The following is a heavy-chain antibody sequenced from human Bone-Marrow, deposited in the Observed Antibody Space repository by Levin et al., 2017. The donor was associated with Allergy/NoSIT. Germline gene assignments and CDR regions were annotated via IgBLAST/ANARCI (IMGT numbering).Heavy chain of an antibody. V-gene: IGHV3-30*18. J-gene: IGHJ6*02. CDR2: ISSDGSNI. D-gene: IGHD3-9*01. CDR3: AKDDDYSIFTGSGMDV. CDR1: GFTFSNYG. Sequence: GGSLRLSCAASGFTFSNYGMYWVRQAPGKGLEWVAVISSDGSNIHYADSVKGRFTISRDNSKNTLYLEMTSLRAEDTAIYSCAKDDDYSIFTGSGMDVWGQGTSVTVSS.